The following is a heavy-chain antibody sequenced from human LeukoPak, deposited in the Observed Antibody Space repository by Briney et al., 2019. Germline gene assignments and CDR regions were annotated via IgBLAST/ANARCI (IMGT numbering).Heavy chain of an antibody. CDR2: IYTSGST. Sequence: SETLSLTCTVSGGSISSGSYYWSWIRQPAGKGLEWIGRIYTSGSTNYNPSLKSRVTMSVDTSKNQFSLKLSSVTAADTAVYYCARDSYNWNDVLNFDYWGQGTLVTVSS. V-gene: IGHV4-61*02. J-gene: IGHJ4*02. CDR1: GGSISSGSYY. D-gene: IGHD1-1*01. CDR3: ARDSYNWNDVLNFDY.